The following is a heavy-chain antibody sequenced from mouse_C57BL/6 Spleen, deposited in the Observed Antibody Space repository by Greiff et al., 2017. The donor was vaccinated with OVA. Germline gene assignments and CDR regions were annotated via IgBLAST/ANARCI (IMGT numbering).Heavy chain of an antibody. CDR3: ARLYYSNFAMDY. D-gene: IGHD2-5*01. CDR2: TNPGSGGT. J-gene: IGHJ4*01. Sequence: VQLPESGAELVSPGTSASVSCKPSVYAFTNFLTAWVRHSAERGRDWIGVTNPGSGGTNYKEKFKGKATLTADKSSSTAYMQLSSLTSEDSAVYVCARLYYSNFAMDYWGQGTSVTVSS. V-gene: IGHV1-54*01. CDR1: VYAFTNFL.